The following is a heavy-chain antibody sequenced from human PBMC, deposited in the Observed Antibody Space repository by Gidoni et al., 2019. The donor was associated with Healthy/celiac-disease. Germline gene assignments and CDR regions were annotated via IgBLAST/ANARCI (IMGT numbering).Heavy chain of an antibody. CDR2: IRSKTNSCAT. CDR1: RSTSSGPA. J-gene: IGHJ3*02. V-gene: IGHV3-73*02. Sequence: EVQLVEYGGGLVQPGGSLKLPCAAFRSTSSGPAMHWVRQASGKGLEWVGRIRSKTNSCATAYAASVKGRFTISRDDSKNTAYLQMNSLKTEDTAVYYCTRPLDGYNEVDAFDIWGQGTMVTVSS. D-gene: IGHD5-12*01. CDR3: TRPLDGYNEVDAFDI.